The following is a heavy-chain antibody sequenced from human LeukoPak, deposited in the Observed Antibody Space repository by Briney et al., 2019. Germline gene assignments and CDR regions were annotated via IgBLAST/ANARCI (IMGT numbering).Heavy chain of an antibody. CDR1: GFTFSSYA. V-gene: IGHV3-23*01. Sequence: PGGSLRLSCAASGFTFSSYAMSWVRQAPGKGLEWVSAISGSGGSTYYADSVKGRFTISRDNSKNTLYLQMNSLRAEDTAVYYCAKDLSVAGNVGDAFDIWGQGTMVTVSS. J-gene: IGHJ3*02. CDR3: AKDLSVAGNVGDAFDI. D-gene: IGHD6-19*01. CDR2: ISGSGGST.